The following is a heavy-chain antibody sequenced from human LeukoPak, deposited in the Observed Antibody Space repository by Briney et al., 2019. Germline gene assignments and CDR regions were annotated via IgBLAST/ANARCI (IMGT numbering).Heavy chain of an antibody. D-gene: IGHD5-18*01. CDR1: GFTLSSYA. J-gene: IGHJ5*02. CDR3: ARLGYSYGYSWFDP. CDR2: TSSSDSGK. Sequence: HPGGSLRLSCVVSGFTLSSYAMSWVRQAPGKGLEWVAATSSSDSGKYHADSVRGRFTISRDNSKNTVYLQMNSLRAEDTAVYYCARLGYSYGYSWFDPWGQGTLVTVSS. V-gene: IGHV3-23*01.